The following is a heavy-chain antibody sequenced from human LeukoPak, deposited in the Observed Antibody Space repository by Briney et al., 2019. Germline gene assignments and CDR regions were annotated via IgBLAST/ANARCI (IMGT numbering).Heavy chain of an antibody. D-gene: IGHD3-3*01. CDR3: SKAGKTIFGVSRVYYYGMDV. V-gene: IGHV3-11*06. CDR2: ISSSSSYT. CDR1: GFTFSDYY. J-gene: IGHJ6*02. Sequence: GGSLRLSCAASGFTFSDYYMSWIRQAPGKGLEWVSYISSSSSYTNYADSVKGRFTISRDNAKNSLYLQMNSLRAEDTAVYYWSKAGKTIFGVSRVYYYGMDVWGQGTTVTVSS.